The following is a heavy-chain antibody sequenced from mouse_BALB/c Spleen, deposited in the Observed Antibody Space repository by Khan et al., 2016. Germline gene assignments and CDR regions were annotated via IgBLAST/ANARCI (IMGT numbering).Heavy chain of an antibody. D-gene: IGHD3-1*01. J-gene: IGHJ4*01. CDR2: ISDSGSN. CDR1: DDSITSGY. CDR3: ARSVRAILDY. V-gene: IGHV3-8*02. Sequence: EVQLQESGPSLVKPSQTLSLTCSVTDDSITSGYWNWIRKFPGNKLEYMGYISDSGSNYYNPSLKSRISITRDTSKTQYYLQLNSVTTEDTAIYYCARSVRAILDYWGQGTSVTFSS.